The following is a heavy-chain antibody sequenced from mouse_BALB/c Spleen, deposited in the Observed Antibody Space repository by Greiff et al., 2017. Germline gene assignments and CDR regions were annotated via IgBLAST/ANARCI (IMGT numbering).Heavy chain of an antibody. J-gene: IGHJ4*01. CDR2: IDPANGNT. CDR3: ARKDRSYAMDY. CDR1: GFNIKDTY. V-gene: IGHV14-3*02. Sequence: EVQLQQSGAELVKPGASVKLSCTASGFNIKDTYMHWVKQRPEQGLEWIGRIDPANGNTKYDPKFQGKATITADTSSNTAYLQLSSLTSEDTAVYYWARKDRSYAMDYWGQGTSVTVSS. D-gene: IGHD2-14*01.